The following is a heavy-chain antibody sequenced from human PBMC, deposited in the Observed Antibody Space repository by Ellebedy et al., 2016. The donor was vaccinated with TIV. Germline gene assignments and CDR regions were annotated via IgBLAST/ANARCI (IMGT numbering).Heavy chain of an antibody. Sequence: ASVKVSCKASGYTFTSYGISWVRQAPGQGLEWMGWISAYNGNTNYAQKLQGRVTMTRDTSTSTVYMELSSLRSEDTAVYYCARAGYYYDSSGLDYWGQGTLVTVSS. D-gene: IGHD3-22*01. CDR1: GYTFTSYG. V-gene: IGHV1-18*01. CDR2: ISAYNGNT. CDR3: ARAGYYYDSSGLDY. J-gene: IGHJ4*02.